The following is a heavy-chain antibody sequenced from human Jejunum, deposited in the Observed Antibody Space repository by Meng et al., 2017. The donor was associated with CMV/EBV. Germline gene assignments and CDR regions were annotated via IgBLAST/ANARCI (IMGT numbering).Heavy chain of an antibody. V-gene: IGHV1-46*01. J-gene: IGHJ4*02. CDR1: GGTVSSYA. Sequence: VPSGVGVKRPGSSGKVSCKASGGTVSSYAISWVRQAPGQGLELMGIIYPSSGSTTYAQKFQGRVTMTSDTSTGTVYMELSSLRSEDTAVYYCARLSAYYFDYWGQGTLVTVSS. CDR2: IYPSSGST. CDR3: ARLSAYYFDY.